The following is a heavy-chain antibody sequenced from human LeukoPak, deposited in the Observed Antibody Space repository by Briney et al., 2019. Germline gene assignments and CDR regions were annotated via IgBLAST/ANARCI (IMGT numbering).Heavy chain of an antibody. J-gene: IGHJ6*02. D-gene: IGHD2-2*01. V-gene: IGHV4-34*01. Sequence: KPSETLSLTCAVYGGSFSGYYWSWIRQPPGKGLEWIGEINHSGSTNYNPSLKSRVTMSVDTSKNQFSLKLSSVTAADTAVYYCARDYLVPAAVSYYYYGMDVWGQGTTVTVSS. CDR3: ARDYLVPAAVSYYYYGMDV. CDR2: INHSGST. CDR1: GGSFSGYY.